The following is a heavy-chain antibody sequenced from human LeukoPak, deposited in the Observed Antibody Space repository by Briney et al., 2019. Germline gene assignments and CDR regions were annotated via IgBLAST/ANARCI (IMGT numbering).Heavy chain of an antibody. V-gene: IGHV1-69*05. D-gene: IGHD2/OR15-2a*01. CDR1: GGTFSSYA. CDR2: IIPIFGTA. Sequence: SVKVSCKASGGTFSSYAISWVRQAPGQGLEWMGRIIPIFGTANYAQKFRGRVTITTDESTSTAYMELSSLRSEDTAVYYCARQNTSGFDYWGQGTLVTVSS. J-gene: IGHJ4*02. CDR3: ARQNTSGFDY.